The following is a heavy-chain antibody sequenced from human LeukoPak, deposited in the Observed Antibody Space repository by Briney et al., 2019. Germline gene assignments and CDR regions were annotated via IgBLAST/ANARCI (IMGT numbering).Heavy chain of an antibody. V-gene: IGHV1-69*06. CDR3: ARERYLGYCSGGSCREFDY. Sequence: SVKVSCKASGGTFSSYAISWVRQAPGQGLEWMGGIIPIFGTANYAQKFQGRVTITADKSTSTAYMELSSMGSEDTAVYYCARERYLGYCSGGSCREFDYWGQGTLVTVSS. CDR1: GGTFSSYA. CDR2: IIPIFGTA. D-gene: IGHD2-15*01. J-gene: IGHJ4*02.